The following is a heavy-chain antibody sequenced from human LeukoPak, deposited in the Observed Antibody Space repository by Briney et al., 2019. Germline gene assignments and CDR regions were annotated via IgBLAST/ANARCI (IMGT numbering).Heavy chain of an antibody. Sequence: GGSLRLSCAASGLAFSAYKMHWVRQAPRKGLVWVSRISTDGYTTDYADFVQGRFTASRDNTKNTWSLEMNSLRAEDTAVYYCARDLFGYYFDYWGRGTLVTVSS. V-gene: IGHV3-74*01. CDR3: ARDLFGYYFDY. D-gene: IGHD3-10*01. CDR2: ISTDGYTT. J-gene: IGHJ4*02. CDR1: GLAFSAYK.